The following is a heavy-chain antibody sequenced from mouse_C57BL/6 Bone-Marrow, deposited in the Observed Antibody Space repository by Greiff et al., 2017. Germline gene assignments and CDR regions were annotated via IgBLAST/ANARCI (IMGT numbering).Heavy chain of an antibody. D-gene: IGHD1-1*01. J-gene: IGHJ2*01. V-gene: IGHV5-12*01. CDR1: GFTFSDYY. CDR3: ASHITTVLDY. CDR2: ISNGGGST. Sequence: DVKLVESGGGLVQPGGSLKLSCAASGFTFSDYYMYWVRQTPEKRLEWVAYISNGGGSTYYPDTVKGRFTISRDNAKNTLYLQMSRLKSEDTAMYYCASHITTVLDYWGQGTTLTVSS.